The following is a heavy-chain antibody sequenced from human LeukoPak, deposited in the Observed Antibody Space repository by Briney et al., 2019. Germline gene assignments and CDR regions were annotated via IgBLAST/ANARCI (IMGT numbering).Heavy chain of an antibody. D-gene: IGHD3-3*01. CDR3: ARTYYDFWSGYPPSDV. J-gene: IGHJ6*04. CDR2: IRYDGTNK. V-gene: IGHV3-30*02. CDR1: GFTFSTYG. Sequence: GGSLRLSCAASGFTFSTYGMDWVRQAPGKGLEGVAFIRYDGTNKYYADSVKGRFTISRDNSKNTLYLQMNSLRAEDTAVYYCARTYYDFWSGYPPSDVWGKGTTVTVSS.